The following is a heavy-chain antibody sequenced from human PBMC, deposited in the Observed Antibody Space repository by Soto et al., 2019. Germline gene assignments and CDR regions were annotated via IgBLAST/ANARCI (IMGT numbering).Heavy chain of an antibody. V-gene: IGHV4-39*01. CDR2: IYYSGST. CDR3: ARLQYSYGSPSFDY. J-gene: IGHJ4*02. CDR1: GGSISSSSYY. D-gene: IGHD5-18*01. Sequence: QLQLQESGPGLVKPSETLSLTCTVSGGSISSSSYYWGWIRQPPGKGLEWIGSIYYSGSTYYNPSLKSRVTISVGTSKNQFSLKLSSVTAADTAVYYCARLQYSYGSPSFDYWGQGTLVTVSS.